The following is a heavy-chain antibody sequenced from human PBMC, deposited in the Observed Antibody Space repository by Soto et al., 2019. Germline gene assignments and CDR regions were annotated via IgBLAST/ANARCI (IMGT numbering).Heavy chain of an antibody. CDR1: GGSLSSFY. Sequence: SGTPSPTCTVSGGSLSSFYLGWVRQPPGKGLEWIGYIYYSGSTNYNPSLKSRVTISVDTSKNQFSLKLSSVTAADTAVYYCARHRRGDGYDYYFDYWGQGTLVTVSS. V-gene: IGHV4-59*08. CDR3: ARHRRGDGYDYYFDY. J-gene: IGHJ4*02. D-gene: IGHD5-12*01. CDR2: IYYSGST.